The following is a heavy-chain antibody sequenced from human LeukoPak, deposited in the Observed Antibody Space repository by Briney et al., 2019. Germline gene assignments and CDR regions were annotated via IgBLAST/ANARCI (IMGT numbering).Heavy chain of an antibody. CDR1: GGSFSGYY. J-gene: IGHJ4*02. CDR2: IYHSGST. V-gene: IGHV4-34*01. CDR3: AVYSGKFDY. D-gene: IGHD1-26*01. Sequence: ASETLSLTCAVYGGSFSGYYWSWIRQPPGKGLEWIGSIYHSGSTYYNPSLKSRVTISVDTSKNQFSLKLSSVTAADTAVYYCAVYSGKFDYWGQGTLVTVSS.